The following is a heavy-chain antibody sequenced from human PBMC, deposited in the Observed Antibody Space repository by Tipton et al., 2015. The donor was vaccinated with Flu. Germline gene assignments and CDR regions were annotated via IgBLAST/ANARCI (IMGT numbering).Heavy chain of an antibody. J-gene: IGHJ5*02. CDR2: IYYSGST. D-gene: IGHD4-11*01. Sequence: TLSLTCSVSGASISGDGYYWNWLRQHPGKGLEWIGNIYYSGSTYYNPSLKSRVTMSVDPSKNQFSLRLTSVTAADTAVYYCARRDYSNYVSEPKNWFDPWGQGTLVTVSS. CDR3: ARRDYSNYVSEPKNWFDP. CDR1: GASISGDGYY. V-gene: IGHV4-31*03.